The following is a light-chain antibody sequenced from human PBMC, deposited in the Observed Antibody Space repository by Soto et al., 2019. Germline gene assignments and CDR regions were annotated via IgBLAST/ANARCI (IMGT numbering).Light chain of an antibody. V-gene: IGLV1-51*02. CDR2: EDN. CDR1: SPNIGNNI. CDR3: ASGDTALTGGV. J-gene: IGLJ2*01. Sequence: QSVLTQPPSVSAAPGQKVTISCSGSSPNIGNNIVSWYQQLPGTAPKLLIYEDNKPPSGIPDRFSGSKSATSATLGITGLQTGDEAEYDGASGDTALTGGVFGGGTKLTAL.